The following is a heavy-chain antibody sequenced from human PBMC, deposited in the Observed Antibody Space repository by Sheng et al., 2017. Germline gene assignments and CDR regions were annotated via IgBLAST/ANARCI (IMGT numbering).Heavy chain of an antibody. Sequence: EVQLVESGGGSVQPGGSLRLSCAASGFAFNSYEMNWVRQAPGKGLEWVSYISNTGSTMFYGNSVRGRFTISRDNAKNSLYLQMNSLRAEDTGVYYCANLLRVLENARYMDV. J-gene: IGHJ6*03. CDR2: ISNTGSTM. V-gene: IGHV3-48*03. CDR1: GFAFNSYE. D-gene: IGHD3-3*01. CDR3: ANLLRVLENARYMDV.